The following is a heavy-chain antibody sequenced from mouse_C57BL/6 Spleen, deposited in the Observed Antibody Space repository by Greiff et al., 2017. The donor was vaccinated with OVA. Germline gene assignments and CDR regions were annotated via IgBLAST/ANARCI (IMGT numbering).Heavy chain of an antibody. CDR2: ISDGGSYT. CDR1: GFTFSSYA. Sequence: EVQVVESGGGLVKPGGSLKLSCAASGFTFSSYAMSWVRQTPEKRLEWVATISDGGSYTYYPDNVKGRFTISRDNAKNNLYLQMSHLKSEDTAMYYCARADSSGIEDYWGQGTLVTVSA. CDR3: ARADSSGIEDY. J-gene: IGHJ3*01. V-gene: IGHV5-4*01. D-gene: IGHD3-2*02.